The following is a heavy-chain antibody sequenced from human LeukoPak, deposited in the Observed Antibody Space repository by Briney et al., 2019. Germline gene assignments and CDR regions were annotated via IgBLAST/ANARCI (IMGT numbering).Heavy chain of an antibody. J-gene: IGHJ6*03. Sequence: GGSLRLSCAASGFTFDDYAMYWVRQAPGKGLEWVSGISWNSGSIGYADSVKGRFTISRDNSKNTLYLQMKSLRAEDTAVYYCAKGGGYEAQYYYYYLDVWGKGTTVTISS. D-gene: IGHD5-12*01. CDR1: GFTFDDYA. CDR2: ISWNSGSI. CDR3: AKGGGYEAQYYYYYLDV. V-gene: IGHV3-9*01.